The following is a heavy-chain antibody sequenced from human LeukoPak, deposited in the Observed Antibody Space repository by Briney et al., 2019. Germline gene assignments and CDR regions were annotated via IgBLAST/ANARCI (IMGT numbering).Heavy chain of an antibody. CDR3: ARVSPEYYYYYGMDV. CDR1: AYTFTSYG. Sequence: GASVKVSCKSSAYTFTSYGISWVRQAPGQGLEWMGWISAYNGNTNYAQKLQGRVTMTTDTSTSTAYMELRSLRSDDTAVYYCARVSPEYYYYYGMDVWGQGTTVTVSS. J-gene: IGHJ6*02. V-gene: IGHV1-18*01. CDR2: ISAYNGNT. D-gene: IGHD3-3*02.